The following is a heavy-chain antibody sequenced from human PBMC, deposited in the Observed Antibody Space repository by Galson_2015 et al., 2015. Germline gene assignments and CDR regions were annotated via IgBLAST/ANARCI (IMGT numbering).Heavy chain of an antibody. D-gene: IGHD6-13*01. CDR3: ARDLAPARQYSSSWMKGRAFDI. J-gene: IGHJ3*02. CDR2: ISYDGSNK. CDR1: GFTFSSYA. V-gene: IGHV3-30-3*01. Sequence: SLRLSCAASGFTFSSYAMHWVRQAPGKGLEWVAVISYDGSNKYYADSVKGRFTISRDNSKNTLYLQMNSLRAEDTAVYYCARDLAPARQYSSSWMKGRAFDIWGQGTMVTVSS.